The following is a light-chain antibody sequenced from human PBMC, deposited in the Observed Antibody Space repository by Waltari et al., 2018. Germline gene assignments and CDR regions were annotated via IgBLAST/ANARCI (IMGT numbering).Light chain of an antibody. CDR3: QVWDSGSDHWV. Sequence: YVLTQPTSVSVPPGQAATLSCGGNNIGSKSVHWLQQKAGQAPVLVMYDGHDRPSEIPERFSGSNSGSTATLTINRVEAGDEADYYCQVWDSGSDHWVFGGGTKLTVL. V-gene: IGLV3-21*02. J-gene: IGLJ3*02. CDR1: NIGSKS. CDR2: DGH.